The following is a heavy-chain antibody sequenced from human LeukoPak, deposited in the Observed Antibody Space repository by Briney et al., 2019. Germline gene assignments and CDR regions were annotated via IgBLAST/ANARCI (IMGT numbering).Heavy chain of an antibody. D-gene: IGHD6-19*01. V-gene: IGHV4-59*01. J-gene: IGHJ4*02. Sequence: SETLSLTCTVSGDSISGYYWTWIRQPPGKGLEWIGYIYYSGSTNYNPSLKSRVTISVDTSKNQFSLKLSSVTAADTAVYYCARVSSVSGVAGSVGSYYFDYWGQGTLVTVSS. CDR1: GDSISGYY. CDR3: ARVSSVSGVAGSVGSYYFDY. CDR2: IYYSGST.